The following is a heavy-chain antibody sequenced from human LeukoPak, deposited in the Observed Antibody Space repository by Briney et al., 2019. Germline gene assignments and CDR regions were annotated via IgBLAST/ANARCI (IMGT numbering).Heavy chain of an antibody. Sequence: GSTNYNPSLKSRVTISVDTSKNQFSLKLSSVTAADTAVYYCAMVAGVGGPYGMDVWGQGTTVTVSS. V-gene: IGHV4-59*01. D-gene: IGHD6-19*01. CDR3: AMVAGVGGPYGMDV. J-gene: IGHJ6*02. CDR2: GST.